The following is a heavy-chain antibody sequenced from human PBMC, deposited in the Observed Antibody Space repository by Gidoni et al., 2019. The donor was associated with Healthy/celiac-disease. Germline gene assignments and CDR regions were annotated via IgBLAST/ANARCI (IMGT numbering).Heavy chain of an antibody. CDR3: ARDPNVFGAFDI. CDR2: IYHSGST. Sequence: QVQLQESGPGLVKSSETLSLTCAVSGYSISSGYYWGWIRQPPGKGLEWIGSIYHSGSTYYTPSLKSRVTISVDTSKNQFSLKLSSVTAADTAVYYCARDPNVFGAFDIWGQGTMVTVSS. V-gene: IGHV4-38-2*02. D-gene: IGHD1-1*01. CDR1: GYSISSGYY. J-gene: IGHJ3*02.